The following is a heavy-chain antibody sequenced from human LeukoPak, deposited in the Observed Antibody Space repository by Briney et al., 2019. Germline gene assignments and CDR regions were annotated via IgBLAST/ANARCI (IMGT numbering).Heavy chain of an antibody. J-gene: IGHJ4*02. CDR1: GGSLSIIDYY. D-gene: IGHD2-15*01. CDR3: ARHFRQVVEFDY. CDR2: IYYYSGKK. Sequence: SETLSLTCTVSGGSLSIIDYYWGWIRQPPGKGMEWIGTIYYYSGKKYYSPSLRSRVTISTDTSKNQISLNLSSVTAADTGVYYCARHFRQVVEFDYWGQGTLVTIPS. V-gene: IGHV4-39*01.